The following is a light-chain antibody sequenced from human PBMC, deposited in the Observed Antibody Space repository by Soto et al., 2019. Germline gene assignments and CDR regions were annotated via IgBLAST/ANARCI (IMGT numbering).Light chain of an antibody. CDR2: GAS. V-gene: IGKV3-15*01. J-gene: IGKJ1*01. CDR3: QQYHIWPSWK. Sequence: EIVLTQSPATLSVSLGDSATLSCRASQSVSLSLAWYQMRPGQPPRLLIYGASTRATDIPARFSGSGSGTDFTLTIISLQSEAFAVDFCQQYHIWPSWKFGQGTKVAL. CDR1: QSVSLS.